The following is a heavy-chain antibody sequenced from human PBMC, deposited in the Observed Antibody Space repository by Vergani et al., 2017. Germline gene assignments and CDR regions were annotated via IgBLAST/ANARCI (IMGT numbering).Heavy chain of an antibody. CDR3: AKSHRITIFGVVIPWFDP. CDR2: ISSNGGST. V-gene: IGHV3-64*04. CDR1: GFTFSSYA. J-gene: IGHJ5*02. Sequence: VQLVESGGGLVQPGGSLRLSCSASGFTFSSYAMHWVRQAPGKGLEYVSAISSNGGSTYYADSVKGRFTISRDNSKNTLYLQMNSLRAEDTAVYYCAKSHRITIFGVVIPWFDPWGQGTLVTVSS. D-gene: IGHD3-3*01.